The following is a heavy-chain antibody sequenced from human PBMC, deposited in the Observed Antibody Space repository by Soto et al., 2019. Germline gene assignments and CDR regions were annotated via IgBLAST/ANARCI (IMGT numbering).Heavy chain of an antibody. V-gene: IGHV1-18*01. D-gene: IGHD5-12*01. CDR1: GYTFTSYD. CDR2: ISAYNGKT. CDR3: ARGGDVNYYHGVDV. Sequence: QVQLVQSGGEVKKPGASVKLSCTASGYTFTSYDISWMRQAPGQGLEWMGWISAYNGKTNYEQNVQGRVTMTTDTSTRTAYMHLRSLRSDDTAVYYCARGGDVNYYHGVDVWGQGTTVTVSS. J-gene: IGHJ6*02.